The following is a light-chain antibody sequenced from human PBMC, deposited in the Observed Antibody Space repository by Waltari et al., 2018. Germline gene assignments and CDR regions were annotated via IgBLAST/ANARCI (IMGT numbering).Light chain of an antibody. CDR2: SNS. Sequence: QSALTQPPSASGPPGQRVIISCSGSSSNIGSNAVSWYRQFPGTAPRLLIYSNSEPTSGVPDRFSGSKSGTSASLTISGLQSDDAADYYCATWDDRQTGYVVFGGGTKLTVL. CDR3: ATWDDRQTGYVV. V-gene: IGLV1-44*01. CDR1: SSNIGSNA. J-gene: IGLJ2*01.